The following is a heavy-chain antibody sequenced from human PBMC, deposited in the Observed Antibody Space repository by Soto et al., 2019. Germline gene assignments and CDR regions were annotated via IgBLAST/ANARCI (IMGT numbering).Heavy chain of an antibody. Sequence: ASVKVSCKASGITFTTYAIHWVRQAPGQGLEWMGWINAGNGNTRYSQKFQGRVTLTRDTSASTAYMELNSLRSEDTAVYYCASSFTVPATIAYWGQGTLVTVSS. D-gene: IGHD2-2*02. CDR3: ASSFTVPATIAY. CDR1: GITFTTYA. V-gene: IGHV1-3*01. J-gene: IGHJ4*02. CDR2: INAGNGNT.